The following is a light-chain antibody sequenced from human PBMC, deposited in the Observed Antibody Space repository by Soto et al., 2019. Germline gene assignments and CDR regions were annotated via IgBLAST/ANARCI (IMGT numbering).Light chain of an antibody. V-gene: IGKV3-11*01. CDR2: DAS. J-gene: IGKJ2*01. CDR1: QSVGTY. Sequence: EIVLTQSPATLSLSPGERATLSCRASQSVGTYLTWYQHKPGQAPRLLIYDASTRATGIPARFSGSGSGTDFTLIISSLEPEDFAVYYCQRRGDWPPYTFGHGTKLEIK. CDR3: QRRGDWPPYT.